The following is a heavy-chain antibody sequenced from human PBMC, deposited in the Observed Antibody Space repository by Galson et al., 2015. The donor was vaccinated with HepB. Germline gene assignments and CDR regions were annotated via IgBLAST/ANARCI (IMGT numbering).Heavy chain of an antibody. D-gene: IGHD6-13*01. CDR2: MNPRGTPV. Sequence: SVKVSCKASTNTITSDYIHRVRQAPGQGLQWMGVMNPRGTPVNYAERFQGRVTMTRDTFTNTFYMELSSLGSEDTAIYYCARGGAAALYSWGQGTLVTVS. J-gene: IGHJ5*02. CDR1: TNTITSDY. CDR3: ARGGAAALYS. V-gene: IGHV1-46*01.